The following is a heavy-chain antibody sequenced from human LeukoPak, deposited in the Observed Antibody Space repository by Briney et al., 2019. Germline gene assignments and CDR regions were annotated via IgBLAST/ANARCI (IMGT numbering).Heavy chain of an antibody. D-gene: IGHD6-13*01. Sequence: ASVKVSCKTSGYTFTSYDINWVRQATGQGLEWMGWMNPNSGNTGYAQKFQGRVTITRNTSISTAYTELSSLRSEDTAVYYCARVGRWYSSSWYRGGYYYYYYMDVWGKGTTVTISS. V-gene: IGHV1-8*03. CDR2: MNPNSGNT. CDR1: GYTFTSYD. J-gene: IGHJ6*03. CDR3: ARVGRWYSSSWYRGGYYYYYYMDV.